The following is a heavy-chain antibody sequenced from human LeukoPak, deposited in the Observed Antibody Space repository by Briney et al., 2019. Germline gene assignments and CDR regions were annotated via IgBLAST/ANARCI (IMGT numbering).Heavy chain of an antibody. CDR2: IYYSGST. CDR1: GGSISSYY. D-gene: IGHD3-9*01. CDR3: SSYPHYDFLTGYFEGFDP. J-gene: IGHJ5*02. V-gene: IGHV4-59*12. Sequence: SETLSLTCTVSGGSISSYYWSWIRQPPGKGLEWIGYIYYSGSTNYNPSLESRVTISVDKSKNQFSLKLSSVTAADTAVYYCSSYPHYDFLTGYFEGFDPWGQGTLVTVSS.